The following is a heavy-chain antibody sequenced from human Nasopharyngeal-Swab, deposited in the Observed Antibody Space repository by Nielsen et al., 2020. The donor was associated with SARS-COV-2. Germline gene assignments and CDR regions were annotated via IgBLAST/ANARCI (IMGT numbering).Heavy chain of an antibody. CDR1: GITFSSYA. V-gene: IGHV3-23*01. J-gene: IGHJ4*02. CDR3: AKDLHSSSWPVGY. D-gene: IGHD6-6*01. Sequence: GESLKISCAASGITFSSYAMNWVRQGPGKGLEWVSEISGSGGTTYYADSVKGRFTISRDNSKNTLHLQMNSLRVEDTGVYYCAKDLHSSSWPVGYWGQGTLVTVSS. CDR2: ISGSGGTT.